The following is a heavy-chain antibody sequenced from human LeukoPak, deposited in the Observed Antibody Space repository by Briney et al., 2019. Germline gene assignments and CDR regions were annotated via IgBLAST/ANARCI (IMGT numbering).Heavy chain of an antibody. CDR3: ARSSYGAGSKPYWVDY. D-gene: IGHD3-10*01. CDR1: GGSISSSSYY. Sequence: SETLSLTCTVSGGSISSSSYYWARIRQPPGKGLEYIGSYSGSTYNNPSLKSRVTISVDTSKKQFSLKLSSVTAADTAVYFCARSSYGAGSKPYWVDYWGQGTLVTVSS. CDR2: YSGST. J-gene: IGHJ4*02. V-gene: IGHV4-39*01.